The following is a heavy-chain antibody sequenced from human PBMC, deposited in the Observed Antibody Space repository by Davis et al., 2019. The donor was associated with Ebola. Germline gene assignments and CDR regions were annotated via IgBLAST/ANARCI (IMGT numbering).Heavy chain of an antibody. J-gene: IGHJ4*02. CDR3: AKDPYYYDSSGYYYDFDY. CDR1: GFTFSSYA. V-gene: IGHV3-23*01. D-gene: IGHD3-22*01. CDR2: ISGSGGST. Sequence: PGGSLRLSCAASGFTFSSYAMSWVRQAPGKGLEWVSAISGSGGSTYYADSVKGRFTISRANSKNTLYLQMNSLRAEDTAVYYCAKDPYYYDSSGYYYDFDYWGQGTLVTVSS.